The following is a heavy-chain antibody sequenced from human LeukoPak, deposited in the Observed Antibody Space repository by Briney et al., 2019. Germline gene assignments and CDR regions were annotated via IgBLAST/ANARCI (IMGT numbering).Heavy chain of an antibody. CDR1: GGSISSGGYY. Sequence: SETLSLTCTASGGSISSGGYYWSWIRQHPGKGLEWIGYIYYSGSTYYNPSLKSRVTISVDTSKNQFSLKLSSVTAADTAVYYCARVRYYYDSSGCSGYFDYWGQGTLVTVSS. J-gene: IGHJ4*02. CDR3: ARVRYYYDSSGCSGYFDY. CDR2: IYYSGST. V-gene: IGHV4-31*03. D-gene: IGHD3-22*01.